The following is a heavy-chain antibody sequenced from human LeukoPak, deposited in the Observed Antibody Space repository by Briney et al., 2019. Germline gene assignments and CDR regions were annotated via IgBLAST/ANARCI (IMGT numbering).Heavy chain of an antibody. D-gene: IGHD3-22*01. CDR3: AKDYYYYDSSGYPPYFDY. V-gene: IGHV3-21*01. CDR2: ISSTSSYI. J-gene: IGHJ4*02. Sequence: GGSLRLSCAASGFIFSSYSMNWVRRAPGKGLECVSSISSTSSYICYADSVKGRFTISRDNSKNTLYLQMNSLRAEDTAVYYCAKDYYYYDSSGYPPYFDYWGQGTLVTVSS. CDR1: GFIFSSYS.